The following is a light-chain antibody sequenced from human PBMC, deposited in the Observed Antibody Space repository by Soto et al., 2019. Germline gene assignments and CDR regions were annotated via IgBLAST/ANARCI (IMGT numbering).Light chain of an antibody. Sequence: EIVLTHSPATLSLSPGERATLSCGARQSVSSSYLAWYQQKPGLAPRLLIYDASSRATGIPDRFSGSGSGTDFTLTISRLEPEDFAVYYCQQYGSSPITFGQGTRLEIK. J-gene: IGKJ5*01. V-gene: IGKV3D-20*01. CDR2: DAS. CDR3: QQYGSSPIT. CDR1: QSVSSSY.